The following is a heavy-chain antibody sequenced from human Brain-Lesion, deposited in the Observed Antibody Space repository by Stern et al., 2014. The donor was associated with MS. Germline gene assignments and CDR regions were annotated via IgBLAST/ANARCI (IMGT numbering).Heavy chain of an antibody. CDR3: ARVYNTIYGIVTQRGSGMDV. D-gene: IGHD3-3*01. CDR2: IQEDGTEK. V-gene: IGHV3-7*01. J-gene: IGHJ6*02. Sequence: EVQLVESGGGLVQPGGSLTISCTAAGFTFGNYWMTWVRQAPGKGLDWVANIQEDGTEKNYVDSVKGRFTISRDNARNSLYLQMNSLRVEDTALYYCARVYNTIYGIVTQRGSGMDVWGQGTTVIVSS. CDR1: GFTFGNYW.